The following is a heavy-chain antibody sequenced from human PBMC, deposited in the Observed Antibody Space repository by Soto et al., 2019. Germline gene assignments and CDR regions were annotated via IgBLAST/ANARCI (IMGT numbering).Heavy chain of an antibody. Sequence: GGSLRLSCAASGFTFSSYAMSWVRQAPGKGLEWVSAISGSGGSTYYADSVKGRFTISRDNSKNTLYLQMNSLRAEDTAVYYCAKETDLYSSSWPLYFDYWGQGTLVTVSS. CDR3: AKETDLYSSSWPLYFDY. J-gene: IGHJ4*02. CDR2: ISGSGGST. CDR1: GFTFSSYA. D-gene: IGHD6-6*01. V-gene: IGHV3-23*01.